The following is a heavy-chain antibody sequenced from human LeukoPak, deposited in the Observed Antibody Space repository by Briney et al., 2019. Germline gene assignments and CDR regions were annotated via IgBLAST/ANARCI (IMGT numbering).Heavy chain of an antibody. J-gene: IGHJ4*02. Sequence: GGSLRLSCAASGFTFSSYWMSWVRQAPGKGLEWVANIKQDGSEKYYVDSAKGRFTISRDNAKNSLYLQMNSLRAEDTAVYYCARPIVNYYDSSGYYLPPGYWGQGTLVTVSS. CDR1: GFTFSSYW. D-gene: IGHD3-22*01. V-gene: IGHV3-7*01. CDR3: ARPIVNYYDSSGYYLPPGY. CDR2: IKQDGSEK.